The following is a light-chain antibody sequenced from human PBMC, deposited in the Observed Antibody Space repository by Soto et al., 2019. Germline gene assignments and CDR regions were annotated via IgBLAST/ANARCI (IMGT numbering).Light chain of an antibody. V-gene: IGLV2-14*03. J-gene: IGLJ1*01. CDR2: DVT. Sequence: QSVLTQPASVSGSPGQSITSSCTGTSIDVGYYNYVSWFQQHPGKAPKLVISDVTNRPSGVSNRFSGSKSGNTASLTISGLQAEDEAHYYCSSYTTSSTHVFXTGTKVTVL. CDR1: SIDVGYYNY. CDR3: SSYTTSSTHV.